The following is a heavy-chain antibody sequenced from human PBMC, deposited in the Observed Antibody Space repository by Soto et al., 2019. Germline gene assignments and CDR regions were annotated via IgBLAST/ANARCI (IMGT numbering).Heavy chain of an antibody. J-gene: IGHJ4*02. Sequence: XSVKVSCKTSGYLFTDYYMHWVRQAPGQGLEWMGWINPNSGGTNYAQKFQGRVTMTTDTSISIAYLDLANLTFDDTAVYYCASEKTKFDYWGQGTLVTVSS. CDR2: INPNSGGT. CDR3: ASEKTKFDY. V-gene: IGHV1-2*02. CDR1: GYLFTDYY.